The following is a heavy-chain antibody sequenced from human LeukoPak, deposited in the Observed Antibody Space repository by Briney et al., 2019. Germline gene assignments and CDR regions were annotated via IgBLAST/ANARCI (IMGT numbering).Heavy chain of an antibody. V-gene: IGHV1-18*01. CDR3: ARDRYYYDSSEGMSGDYFDY. D-gene: IGHD3-22*01. CDR2: ISAYNGNT. J-gene: IGHJ4*02. CDR1: GYTFTSYG. Sequence: ASVKVSCKASGYTFTSYGISWVRQAPGQGLEWMGWISAYNGNTNYAQKLQGRVTMTTDTSTSTAYMELRSLRSDDTAVYYCARDRYYYDSSEGMSGDYFDYWGQGTMVTVSS.